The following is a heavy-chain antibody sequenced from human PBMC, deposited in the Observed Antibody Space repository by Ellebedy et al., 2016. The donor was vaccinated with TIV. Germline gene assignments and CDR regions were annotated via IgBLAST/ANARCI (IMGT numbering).Heavy chain of an antibody. V-gene: IGHV3-30*04. Sequence: GESLKISCAASGFPFDSYVMNWVRQAPGKGLEWVALISYDGSNKYFADSVQGRFTLSRDNSQNTLYLLMNSLRGDDTAIYYCARALNHVDTVSTAPLDCWGQGTLVTVSS. CDR3: ARALNHVDTVSTAPLDC. D-gene: IGHD5/OR15-5a*01. CDR1: GFPFDSYV. J-gene: IGHJ4*02. CDR2: ISYDGSNK.